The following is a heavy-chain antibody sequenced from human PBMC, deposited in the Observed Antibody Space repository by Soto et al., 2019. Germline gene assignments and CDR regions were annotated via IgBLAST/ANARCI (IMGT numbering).Heavy chain of an antibody. V-gene: IGHV3-33*01. CDR3: ARDGVGYYDSSGYSAYCQP. CDR2: IWYDGSNK. Sequence: QVQLVESGGGVVQPGRSLRLSCAASGFTFSNYDMHWVRQAPGKGLEWVAVIWYDGSNKYYADSVKGRFTISRDNSKNTRYLQMNSLRAEDTAVYYCARDGVGYYDSSGYSAYCQPWGQGTLVTVSS. J-gene: IGHJ1*01. D-gene: IGHD3-22*01. CDR1: GFTFSNYD.